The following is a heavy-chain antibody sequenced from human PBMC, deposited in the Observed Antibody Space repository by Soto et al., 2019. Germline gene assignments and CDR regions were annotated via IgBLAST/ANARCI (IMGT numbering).Heavy chain of an antibody. Sequence: GSLRLSCAASGFSFSSYWMSWVRQAPGKGLEWVANIKQDGSETYYVDSVKGRFTISRDNAKNSLYLQMNSLRAEDTAVYYCAKEGGYGSGSYYRNWFDPWGQGTLVTVSS. D-gene: IGHD3-10*01. V-gene: IGHV3-7*01. J-gene: IGHJ5*02. CDR1: GFSFSSYW. CDR2: IKQDGSET. CDR3: AKEGGYGSGSYYRNWFDP.